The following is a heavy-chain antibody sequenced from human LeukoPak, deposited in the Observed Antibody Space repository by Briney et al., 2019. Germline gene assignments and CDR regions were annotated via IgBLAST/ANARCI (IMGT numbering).Heavy chain of an antibody. CDR1: GFTFSSYA. CDR2: ISYDGSNK. V-gene: IGHV3-30*04. J-gene: IGHJ4*02. CDR3: ARDRAPDY. Sequence: GGSLRLSCAASGFTFSSYAMHWVRQAPGKGLEWVAVISYDGSNKYYADSVKGRFTISRDNSKNTLYLQMDSLRAEDTAVYYCARDRAPDYWGQGTLVTVSS.